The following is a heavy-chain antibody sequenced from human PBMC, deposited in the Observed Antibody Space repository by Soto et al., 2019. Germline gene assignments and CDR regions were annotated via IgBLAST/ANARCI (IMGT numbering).Heavy chain of an antibody. V-gene: IGHV1-46*01. Sequence: GASVKVSCKASGYTFTSYYMHWVRQAPGQGLEWMGIINPSGGSTSYAQKFQGRVTMTRDTPTSTVYMELSSLRSEDTAVYYCAGGSGSNYYYYGMDVWGQGTTVTVSS. D-gene: IGHD3-3*01. CDR3: AGGSGSNYYYYGMDV. CDR1: GYTFTSYY. CDR2: INPSGGST. J-gene: IGHJ6*02.